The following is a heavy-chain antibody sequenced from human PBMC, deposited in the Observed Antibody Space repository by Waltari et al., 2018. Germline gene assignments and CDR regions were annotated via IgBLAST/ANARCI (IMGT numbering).Heavy chain of an antibody. CDR1: GIPFSGFW. J-gene: IGHJ4*02. D-gene: IGHD2-2*01. CDR3: ATHCSSTNSYCD. V-gene: IGHV3-7*01. Sequence: EVQLVESGGGLVQPGGSLRLSCAASGIPFSGFWMSWVRLAPGKGMEWVAKIKQDGSERYYADSVKGRATISRDNAKKSLSLQMNSLRVEDTAVYYCATHCSSTNSYCDRGQGTLVTVSS. CDR2: IKQDGSER.